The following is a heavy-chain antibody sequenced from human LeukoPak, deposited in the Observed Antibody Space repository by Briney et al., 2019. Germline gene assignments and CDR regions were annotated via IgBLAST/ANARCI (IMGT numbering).Heavy chain of an antibody. D-gene: IGHD1-26*01. CDR3: ARENSGSYREFDY. J-gene: IGHJ4*02. V-gene: IGHV4-4*07. CDR2: IYTSGST. CDR1: GGSISSYY. Sequence: SVTLSLTCTVSGGSISSYYWSWVRQPAGKGLEWIGRIYTSGSTNYNAPLKSRVSMSVDTSKNQFSLTLSSVTGADTAVFYCARENSGSYREFDYWGQGTLVTVSS.